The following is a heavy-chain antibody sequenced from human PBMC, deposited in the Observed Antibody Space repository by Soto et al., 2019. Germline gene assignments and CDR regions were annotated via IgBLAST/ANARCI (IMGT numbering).Heavy chain of an antibody. CDR2: IIPIFGTA. CDR3: ARDIYTGTHGPGFDP. CDR1: GGTFSSYA. D-gene: IGHD1-26*01. V-gene: IGHV1-69*13. Sequence: SVKVSCKASGGTFSSYAISWVRQAPGQGLEWMGGIIPIFGTANYAQKFQGRVTITADESTSTAYMELSSLRSEDTAVYYCARDIYTGTHGPGFDPWGHGTLVTVSS. J-gene: IGHJ5*02.